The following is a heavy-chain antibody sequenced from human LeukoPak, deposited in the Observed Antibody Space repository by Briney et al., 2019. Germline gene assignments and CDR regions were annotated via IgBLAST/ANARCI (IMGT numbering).Heavy chain of an antibody. CDR3: ARGTEYGWLDP. J-gene: IGHJ5*02. CDR1: RVTFSSYS. Sequence: GGTLRLSCAASRVTFSSYSMNWVRQAPGKGLEWVSSICSSRDYIYYADSVKGRFTNSKDNARNSLYMQMNSLTVEDTAVYYCARGTEYGWLDPWGQGTLVTVSS. CDR2: ICSSRDYI. V-gene: IGHV3-21*01. D-gene: IGHD2/OR15-2a*01.